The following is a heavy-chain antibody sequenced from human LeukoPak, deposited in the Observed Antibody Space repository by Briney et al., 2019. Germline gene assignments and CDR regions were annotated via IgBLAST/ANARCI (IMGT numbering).Heavy chain of an antibody. Sequence: KSSETLSLTCTVSGGSVNSDGYYWSWIRQPPGKGLEWIVHIYYSGSTNYNPSLKSRVIISVDTSKNQFSLKLSSVTAADTAVYYCARSPYYNIVTGYYTFDYWGQGTLVTVSS. V-gene: IGHV4-61*08. CDR1: GGSVNSDGYY. J-gene: IGHJ4*02. CDR3: ARSPYYNIVTGYYTFDY. D-gene: IGHD3-9*01. CDR2: IYYSGST.